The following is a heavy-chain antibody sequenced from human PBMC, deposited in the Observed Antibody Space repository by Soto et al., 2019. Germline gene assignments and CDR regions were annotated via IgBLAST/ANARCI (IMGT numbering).Heavy chain of an antibody. D-gene: IGHD1-26*01. V-gene: IGHV2-5*02. CDR2: IYWDDDK. J-gene: IGHJ3*01. Sequence: QITLKQSGPTLVKPTQTLTLTCTFSGFSLSNTGVGVGWIRQPPGKALEWLALIYWDDDKRYSPTLKSRLTIPRNTSKNQVVLTMANMDPVDTATYYCAHRRELTRAFDFWGQGTMVPVSS. CDR3: AHRRELTRAFDF. CDR1: GFSLSNTGVG.